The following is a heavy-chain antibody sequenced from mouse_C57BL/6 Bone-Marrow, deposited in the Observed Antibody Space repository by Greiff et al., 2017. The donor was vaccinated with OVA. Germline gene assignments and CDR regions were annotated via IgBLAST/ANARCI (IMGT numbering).Heavy chain of an antibody. D-gene: IGHD2-1*01. CDR3: TRLLDAMDY. J-gene: IGHJ4*01. CDR2: MSSGGDYI. Sequence: EVMLVESGEGLVKPGGSLKLSCAASGFTFSSYAMSWVRQTPEKRLEWVAYMSSGGDYIYSADTVKGRFTISRDNARNTRYLQMSSMKSEDTAMNYWTRLLDAMDYWGQGTSVTVSS. V-gene: IGHV5-9-1*02. CDR1: GFTFSSYA.